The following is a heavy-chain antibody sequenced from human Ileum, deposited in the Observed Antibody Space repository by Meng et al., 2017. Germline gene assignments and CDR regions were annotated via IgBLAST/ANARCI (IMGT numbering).Heavy chain of an antibody. D-gene: IGHD4-23*01. CDR1: SGSISSNTY. CDR3: ARHGGYSQDF. Sequence: QVQLQESGPGLVRPSGTLSLTCPVSSGSISSNTYWSWVRQPPGKGLEWIGQISHSGSAYYNPSLKSRVTMSVDKSKSQFSLMLTSVTAADTAIYYCARHGGYSQDFWGQGTLVTVSS. V-gene: IGHV4-4*02. J-gene: IGHJ4*02. CDR2: ISHSGSA.